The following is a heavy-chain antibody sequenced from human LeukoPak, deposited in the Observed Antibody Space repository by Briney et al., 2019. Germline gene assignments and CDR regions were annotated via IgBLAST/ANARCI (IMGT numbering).Heavy chain of an antibody. J-gene: IGHJ4*02. V-gene: IGHV1-2*02. CDR2: INPNSGGT. CDR1: GYTFIGYY. CDR3: ARVLNDSSGYNYPY. D-gene: IGHD3-22*01. Sequence: ASVKVSCKASGYTFIGYYIHWVRQAPGQGLEWMGWINPNSGGTNYAQKLQGRVTMTRDTSISTAYMELSRLRSDDTAVYYCARVLNDSSGYNYPYWGQGTLVTVSS.